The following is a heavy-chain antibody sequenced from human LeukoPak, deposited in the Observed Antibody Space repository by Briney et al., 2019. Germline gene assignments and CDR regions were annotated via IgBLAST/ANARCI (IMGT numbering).Heavy chain of an antibody. CDR1: GYSLSSGYY. J-gene: IGHJ3*02. CDR2: IYHSGST. CDR3: ARRRSSGYSGPDAFDI. D-gene: IGHD3-22*01. Sequence: SETLSLTCAVSGYSLSSGYYWGWIRQPPGKGLGWIGSIYHSGSTYYNPSLKSRVTISVDTSKNQYSLKLSSVTAADTAVYYCARRRSSGYSGPDAFDIWGQGTMVTVSS. V-gene: IGHV4-38-2*01.